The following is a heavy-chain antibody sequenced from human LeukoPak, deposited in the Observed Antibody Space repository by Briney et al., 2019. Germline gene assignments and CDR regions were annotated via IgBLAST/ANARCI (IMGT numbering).Heavy chain of an antibody. D-gene: IGHD3/OR15-3a*01. CDR1: ENRLTQFS. J-gene: IGHJ4*02. CDR3: ATLLDSFWSGHSGPPEDY. V-gene: IGHV1-24*01. CDR2: FRPDNDQP. Sequence: ASVKVPCMLSENRLTQFSMHWVRQAPGDGLEWVGGFRPDNDQPNHPQKFQGRVAMTTDTSTDTAYMELRSQKSEDPAVYFCATLLDSFWSGHSGPPEDYWGQGTLVTVFS.